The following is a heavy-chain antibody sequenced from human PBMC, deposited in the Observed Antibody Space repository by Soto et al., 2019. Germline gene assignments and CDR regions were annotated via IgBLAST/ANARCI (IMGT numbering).Heavy chain of an antibody. CDR3: AKDHYGPAIYGMDV. D-gene: IGHD3-10*01. J-gene: IGHJ6*02. V-gene: IGHV3-9*01. Sequence: EVQLLESEGGLVQPGRSLRLSCAASGFTFDDYAMHWVWQTPGKGLEWVSGITWNSGTIGYADSVKGRFTISRDNGKNSLYLQMNSLRPEDTALYYCAKDHYGPAIYGMDVWGQGTTVTVSS. CDR2: ITWNSGTI. CDR1: GFTFDDYA.